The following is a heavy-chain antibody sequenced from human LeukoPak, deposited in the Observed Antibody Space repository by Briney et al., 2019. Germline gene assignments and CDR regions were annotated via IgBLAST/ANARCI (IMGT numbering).Heavy chain of an antibody. Sequence: GGSLRLSCESSGFAFSDYAMNWVRQAPGKGLEWVSGVSGSGASTYYADSVKGRFAISRDNSKNTLYLQMNSLRAEDTAVYYCAIDQEAVAVRYGFDFWGQGTLVTVSS. CDR1: GFAFSDYA. D-gene: IGHD6-19*01. CDR3: AIDQEAVAVRYGFDF. CDR2: VSGSGAST. J-gene: IGHJ3*01. V-gene: IGHV3-23*01.